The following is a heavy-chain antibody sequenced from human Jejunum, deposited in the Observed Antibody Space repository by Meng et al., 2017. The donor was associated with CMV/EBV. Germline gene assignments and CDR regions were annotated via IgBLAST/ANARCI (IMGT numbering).Heavy chain of an antibody. CDR1: GVPISISY. CDR3: ARGPGESTGEGFDY. D-gene: IGHD3-10*01. J-gene: IGHJ4*02. CDR2: VYGSGST. Sequence: VQLKGSGPGLVKPSETLSLTCNVSGVPISISYWNWIRQSAGKGLEWIGRVYGSGSTNYNPSLKSRITMSLDTSNNQVSLKLTSVTAADTAVYYCARGPGESTGEGFDYWGQGTLVTVSS. V-gene: IGHV4-4*07.